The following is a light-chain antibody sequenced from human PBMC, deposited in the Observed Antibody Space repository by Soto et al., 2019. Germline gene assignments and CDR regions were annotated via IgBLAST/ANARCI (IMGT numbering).Light chain of an antibody. CDR1: QSISTW. Sequence: DIQMTKTPSTLSASVGDRVTITCRASQSISTWLVWYQQKPGKAPKVLIYDASSLQSGVPSRFSGHGSGTDFTLTISSLQPDDSAIYYCQQYKTYTTFGQGTKVDIK. CDR2: DAS. CDR3: QQYKTYTT. J-gene: IGKJ2*01. V-gene: IGKV1-5*01.